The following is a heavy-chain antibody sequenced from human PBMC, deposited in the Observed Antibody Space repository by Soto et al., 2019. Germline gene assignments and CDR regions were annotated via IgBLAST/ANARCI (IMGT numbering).Heavy chain of an antibody. V-gene: IGHV3-23*01. J-gene: IGHJ5*02. Sequence: PGGSLRLSCAASGFTFSSYAMSWVRQAPGKGLEWVSAISGSGGSTYYADSVKGRFTISRDNSKNTLYLQMNSLRAEDTVVYYCAKDGVLTGYLNWFDPWGQGTLVTVSS. D-gene: IGHD3-9*01. CDR3: AKDGVLTGYLNWFDP. CDR2: ISGSGGST. CDR1: GFTFSSYA.